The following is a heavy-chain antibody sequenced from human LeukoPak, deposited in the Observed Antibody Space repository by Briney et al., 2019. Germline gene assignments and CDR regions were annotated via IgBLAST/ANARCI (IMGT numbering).Heavy chain of an antibody. J-gene: IGHJ6*02. D-gene: IGHD5-18*01. CDR2: ISSSGSTI. V-gene: IGHV3-11*01. CDR3: AREFVDTLTYYYGMDV. CDR1: GFTFSDYY. Sequence: KPGGSLRLSCAASGFTFSDYYMRWIRQAPGKGLEWVSYISSSGSTIYYADSVKGRFTISRDNAENSVYLQMNSLRAEDTAVYYCAREFVDTLTYYYGMDVWGQGTTVTVSS.